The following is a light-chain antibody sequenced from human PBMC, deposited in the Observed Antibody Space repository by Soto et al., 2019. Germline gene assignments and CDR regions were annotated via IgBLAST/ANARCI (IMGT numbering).Light chain of an antibody. V-gene: IGLV2-8*01. J-gene: IGLJ1*01. CDR3: SSYAGSNNPYV. CDR2: EVS. CDR1: SSDVGGYNY. Sequence: SALTQPASVSGSPGQSITISCTGTSSDVGGYNYVSWYQQHPGKAPKLMIYEVSKRPSGVPDRFSGSKSGNTASLTVSGLQAEDEADYYCSSYAGSNNPYVFGTGTKVTVL.